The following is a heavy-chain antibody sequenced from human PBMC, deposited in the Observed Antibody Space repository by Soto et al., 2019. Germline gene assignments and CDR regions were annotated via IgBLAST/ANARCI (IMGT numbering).Heavy chain of an antibody. CDR3: ARQKQLVPGWWFDP. V-gene: IGHV4-39*01. Sequence: QLQLQESGPGLVKPSETLSLTCTVSGGSISSSSYYWGWIRQPPGKGLEWIGSIYYSGSTYYNPSLKSRVTISVDTSKNQSSLKLSSVTAADTAVYYCARQKQLVPGWWFDPWGQGTLVTVSS. CDR2: IYYSGST. J-gene: IGHJ5*02. D-gene: IGHD6-13*01. CDR1: GGSISSSSYY.